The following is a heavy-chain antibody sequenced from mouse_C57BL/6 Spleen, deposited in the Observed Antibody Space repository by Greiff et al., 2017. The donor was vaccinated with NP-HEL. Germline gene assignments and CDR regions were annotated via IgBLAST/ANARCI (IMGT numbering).Heavy chain of an antibody. D-gene: IGHD3-2*02. Sequence: VQLQQSGAELVRPGTSVKVSCKASGYAFTNYLIEWVKQRPGQGLEWIGVINPGSGGTNYNEKFKGKATLTADKSSSTAYMQLSSLTSEDSAVYFCARSSSGYVNFDYWGQGTTLTVSS. CDR2: INPGSGGT. CDR1: GYAFTNYL. CDR3: ARSSSGYVNFDY. V-gene: IGHV1-54*01. J-gene: IGHJ2*01.